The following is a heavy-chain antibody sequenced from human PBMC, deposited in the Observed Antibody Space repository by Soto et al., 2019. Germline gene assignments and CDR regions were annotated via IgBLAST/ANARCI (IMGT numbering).Heavy chain of an antibody. CDR3: ARTGYHATSVRY. D-gene: IGHD5-12*01. Sequence: QVQLQQWGAGLLKPSETLSLTCAVYGGSFSGYYWSWIRQPPGKGLEWIGEINHSGSTNYNPSLKRRVTISVDTSKNQFSLKLSSVTAADTAVYYCARTGYHATSVRYWGQGTLVTVSS. J-gene: IGHJ4*02. V-gene: IGHV4-34*01. CDR2: INHSGST. CDR1: GGSFSGYY.